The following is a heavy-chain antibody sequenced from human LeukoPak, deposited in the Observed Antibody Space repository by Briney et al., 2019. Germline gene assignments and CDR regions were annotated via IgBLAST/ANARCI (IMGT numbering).Heavy chain of an antibody. J-gene: IGHJ3*02. D-gene: IGHD6-19*01. Sequence: GGSLRLSCAASGFTVSSNYMSWVRQAPGKGLEWVSVIYSGGSTYYADSVKGRFTISRDNSKNTLYLQMNSLRAEDTAVYYCAKVTQWLVLEAFDIWGQGTMVTVSS. CDR3: AKVTQWLVLEAFDI. V-gene: IGHV3-53*01. CDR1: GFTVSSNY. CDR2: IYSGGST.